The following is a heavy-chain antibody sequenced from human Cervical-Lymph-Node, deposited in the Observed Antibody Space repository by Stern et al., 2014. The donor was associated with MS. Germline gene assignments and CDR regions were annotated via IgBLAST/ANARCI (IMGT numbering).Heavy chain of an antibody. CDR3: ARASTTANNYYDGVDV. Sequence: VQLVESGAEVKNPGASVKVSCKASGYTFTDYYMQWMRQAPGQGLEWMGWINPNKGGTKSAQKFQGWVTRTRDTSTRPAYMELSRLRSDDTAIYYCARASTTANNYYDGVDVGGQGTTVTVTS. V-gene: IGHV1-2*04. CDR1: GYTFTDYY. D-gene: IGHD1-1*01. CDR2: INPNKGGT. J-gene: IGHJ6*02.